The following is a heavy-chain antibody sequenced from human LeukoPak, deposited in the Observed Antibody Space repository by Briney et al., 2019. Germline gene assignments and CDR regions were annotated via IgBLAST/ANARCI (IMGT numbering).Heavy chain of an antibody. D-gene: IGHD3-10*01. Sequence: GASVKVSCKASGYTFTSYYMHWVRQAPGQGLEWMGIINPSGGSTSYAQKFQGRVTMTRDMSTSTVYMELSSLRSEDTAVYYCAREYYGSGSYFLRDYYYYMDVWGKGTTVTISS. CDR2: INPSGGST. CDR1: GYTFTSYY. J-gene: IGHJ6*03. V-gene: IGHV1-46*01. CDR3: AREYYGSGSYFLRDYYYYMDV.